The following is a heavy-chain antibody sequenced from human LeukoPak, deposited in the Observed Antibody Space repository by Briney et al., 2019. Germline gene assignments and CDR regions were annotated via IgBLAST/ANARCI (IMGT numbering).Heavy chain of an antibody. CDR1: GFTFSDYH. CDR2: ISPGGNTI. J-gene: IGHJ3*02. V-gene: IGHV3-11*04. CDR3: ARAGDYGGNSDAFDI. D-gene: IGHD4-23*01. Sequence: GGSLRLSCAASGFTFSDYHMSWIRQAPGKGLEWVSYISPGGNTIYYADSMKGRVTISRDNAKDSVFLQMNSLRAEDTAVYYCARAGDYGGNSDAFDIWGQGTMVTVSS.